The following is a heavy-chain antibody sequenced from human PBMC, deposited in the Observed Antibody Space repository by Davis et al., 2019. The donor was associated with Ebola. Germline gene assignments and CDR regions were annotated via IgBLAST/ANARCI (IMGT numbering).Heavy chain of an antibody. CDR1: GFTFSDYY. CDR3: ARDLRRGYSGYSVAY. D-gene: IGHD5-12*01. Sequence: GGSLRLSCAASGFTFSDYYMSWIRQAPGKGLDWLAYITSSGTYTNYADFVEGRFTISRDNSKNTLYLQMGSLRAEDMAVYYCARDLRRGYSGYSVAYWGQGTLVTVSS. V-gene: IGHV3-11*06. CDR2: ITSSGTYT. J-gene: IGHJ4*02.